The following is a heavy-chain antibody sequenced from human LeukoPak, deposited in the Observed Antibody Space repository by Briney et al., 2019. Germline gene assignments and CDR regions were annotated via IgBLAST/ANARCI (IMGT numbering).Heavy chain of an antibody. CDR1: GYSFTSYW. CDR2: IYPGDSDT. J-gene: IGHJ6*03. V-gene: IGHV5-51*01. Sequence: GESLKISCKGSGYSFTSYWIGWVRQMPGKGLEWMGIIYPGDSDTRYSPSFQGQVTISADKSISTAYLQWSSLKASDTAMYYCATQTLKINYYYYMDVWGKGTTVTVSS. CDR3: ATQTLKINYYYYMDV.